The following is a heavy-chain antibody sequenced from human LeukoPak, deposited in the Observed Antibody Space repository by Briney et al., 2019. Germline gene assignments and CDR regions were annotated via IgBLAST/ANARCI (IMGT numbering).Heavy chain of an antibody. CDR2: IYHSGST. CDR3: ARLAGYSYGYVDY. Sequence: SETLSLTCTVSGYSISSGYYWGWIRPPPGKGLEWIGSIYHSGSTYYNPSLKSRVTISVDTSKNQFSLKLSSVTAADTAVYYCARLAGYSYGYVDYWGQGTLVTVSS. D-gene: IGHD5-18*01. CDR1: GYSISSGYY. V-gene: IGHV4-38-2*02. J-gene: IGHJ4*02.